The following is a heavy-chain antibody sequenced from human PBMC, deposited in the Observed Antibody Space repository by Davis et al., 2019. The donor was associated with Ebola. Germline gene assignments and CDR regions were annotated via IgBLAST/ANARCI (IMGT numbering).Heavy chain of an antibody. CDR1: RGSVSGYY. Sequence: SETLSLTCAVYRGSVSGYYWSWFRQPPAKGLEWIGEINHSGSTNYNPSLKSRVTISVDTSKRQFSLKVSSVTAADTAVYYCASPGDYVRYFQHWGQGPWSPSPQ. CDR3: ASPGDYVRYFQH. CDR2: INHSGST. V-gene: IGHV4-34*01. D-gene: IGHD4-17*01. J-gene: IGHJ1*01.